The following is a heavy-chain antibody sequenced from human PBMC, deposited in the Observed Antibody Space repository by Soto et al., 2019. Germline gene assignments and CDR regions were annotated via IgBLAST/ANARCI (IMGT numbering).Heavy chain of an antibody. Sequence: APDTLSLTCTFSGCSILNDYWTWVRQPAVKGLEWIGRIYTSGRTNYITSLKRRVTMSVDTSKRQFSLELSSVTASDTALYYCAKDNTGWSGSPLDFWGQGTLVTVSS. CDR2: IYTSGRT. CDR3: AKDNTGWSGSPLDF. V-gene: IGHV4-4*07. CDR1: GCSILNDY. D-gene: IGHD6-19*01. J-gene: IGHJ4*02.